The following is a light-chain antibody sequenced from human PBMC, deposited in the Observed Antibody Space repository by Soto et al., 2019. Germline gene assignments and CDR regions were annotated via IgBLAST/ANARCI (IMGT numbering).Light chain of an antibody. CDR1: QSVSSS. J-gene: IGKJ1*01. CDR3: QQYNDWWT. CDR2: GAS. Sequence: EIVMTPSPATLSVSPVERATLSCRASQSVSSSLAWYQQKRGQAPRLLIYGASTRATGFPARFSGSGSGTEFTLTISSLQSEDFAVYYCQQYNDWWTFGQGTKVDIK. V-gene: IGKV3-15*01.